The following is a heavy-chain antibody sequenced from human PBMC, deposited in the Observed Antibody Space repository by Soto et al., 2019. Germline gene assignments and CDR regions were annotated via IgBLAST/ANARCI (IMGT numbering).Heavy chain of an antibody. CDR1: GYTFTSYD. Sequence: ASVKVSCKASGYTFTSYDINWVRQAPGQGLEWMGWMNPNSGNTGYAQKFQGRVTMTRNTSISTAHMELRSLRSDDTAVDYCAQEGEYSYGIGDWGQGTVVTVSS. J-gene: IGHJ4*02. CDR3: AQEGEYSYGIGD. CDR2: MNPNSGNT. D-gene: IGHD5-18*01. V-gene: IGHV1-8*02.